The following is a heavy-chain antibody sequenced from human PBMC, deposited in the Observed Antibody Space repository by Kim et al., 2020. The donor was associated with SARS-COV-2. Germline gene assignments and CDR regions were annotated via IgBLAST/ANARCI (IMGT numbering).Heavy chain of an antibody. CDR3: AKDGGVLLWFGEFDY. Sequence: GGSLRLSCAASGFTFSSYAMHWVRQAPGKGLEWVAVIWYDGSNKYYADSVKGRFTISRDNSKNTLYLQMNSLRAEDTAVYYCAKDGGVLLWFGEFDYWGQGTLVTVSS. J-gene: IGHJ4*02. CDR2: IWYDGSNK. D-gene: IGHD3-10*01. CDR1: GFTFSSYA. V-gene: IGHV3-33*06.